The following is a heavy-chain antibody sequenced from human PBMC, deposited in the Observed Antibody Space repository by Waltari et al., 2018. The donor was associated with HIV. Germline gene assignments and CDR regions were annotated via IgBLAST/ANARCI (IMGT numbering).Heavy chain of an antibody. D-gene: IGHD6-6*01. CDR3: ARGLSFSSSSGFDY. V-gene: IGHV4-38-2*01. Sequence: QVQLQESGPGLVKPSETLSLTCAVSGYSISSGYYWGWIRQPPGKGLEWIGSIYHSGGTYYNPSLKSRVTISLDTSKNQFSLKLSSVTAADTAVYYCARGLSFSSSSGFDYWGQGTLVTVSS. CDR2: IYHSGGT. CDR1: GYSISSGYY. J-gene: IGHJ4*02.